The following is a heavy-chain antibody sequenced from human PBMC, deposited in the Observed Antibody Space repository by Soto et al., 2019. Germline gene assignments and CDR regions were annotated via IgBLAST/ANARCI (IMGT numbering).Heavy chain of an antibody. D-gene: IGHD2-8*02. V-gene: IGHV4-59*08. J-gene: IGHJ4*02. CDR1: GGSISSYY. CDR3: GRSGIRLVPFDY. Sequence: SETLSLTCTVSGGSISSYYWSWIRQPPGKGLEWIGYIYYSGSTNYNPSLKSRVTISVDTSKNQFSLKLSSVTAADTAVYYCGRSGIRLVPFDYWGQGTLVTVS. CDR2: IYYSGST.